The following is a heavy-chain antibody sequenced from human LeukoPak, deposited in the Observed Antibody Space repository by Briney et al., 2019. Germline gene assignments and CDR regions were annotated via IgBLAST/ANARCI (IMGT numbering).Heavy chain of an antibody. CDR3: AKSGGITIFGSVDY. D-gene: IGHD3-3*01. J-gene: IGHJ4*02. Sequence: GGSLRLSCAASGFTFDSYGMNWVRQAPGKGLEWVSGISGSGGSTYYADPVKGRFTISRDNSKKILYLQMNSLRAEDTAVYHCAKSGGITIFGSVDYWGQGTLVTVSS. CDR2: ISGSGGST. V-gene: IGHV3-23*01. CDR1: GFTFDSYG.